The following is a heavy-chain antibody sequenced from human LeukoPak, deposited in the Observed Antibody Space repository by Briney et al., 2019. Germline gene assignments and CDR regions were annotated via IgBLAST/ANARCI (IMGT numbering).Heavy chain of an antibody. CDR1: GGSISSYH. CDR2: IYYSGST. J-gene: IGHJ4*02. Sequence: SETLSLTCTVSGGSISSYHWSWIRQPPGKGLEWIGYIYYSGSTNYNPSLKSRVTISVDTSKNQFSLKLSSVTAADTAVYYCARGVVYYYDSSGYFDYWGQGTLVTVSS. V-gene: IGHV4-59*01. D-gene: IGHD3-22*01. CDR3: ARGVVYYYDSSGYFDY.